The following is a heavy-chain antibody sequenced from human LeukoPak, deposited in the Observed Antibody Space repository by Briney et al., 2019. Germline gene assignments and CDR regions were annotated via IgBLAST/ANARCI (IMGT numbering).Heavy chain of an antibody. Sequence: PGGSLRLSCAASGFTFDDYAMHWVRQAPGKGLEWVSGISWNSGNIGYADSVKGRFTISRDNAKNSLYLQMNSLRAEDTAVYYCARHKRGYYSPFDIWGQGTMVTVSS. V-gene: IGHV3-9*01. D-gene: IGHD3-10*01. CDR1: GFTFDDYA. CDR3: ARHKRGYYSPFDI. J-gene: IGHJ3*02. CDR2: ISWNSGNI.